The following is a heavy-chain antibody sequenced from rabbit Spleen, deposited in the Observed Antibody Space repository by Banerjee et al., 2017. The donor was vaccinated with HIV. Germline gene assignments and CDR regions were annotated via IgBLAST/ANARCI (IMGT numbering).Heavy chain of an antibody. CDR3: ARDTGTSFSTYGMDL. CDR1: GFSFSSNYY. D-gene: IGHD8-1*01. CDR2: INVGSNDIT. V-gene: IGHV1S40*01. J-gene: IGHJ6*01. Sequence: QSLEESGGDLVKPGASLTLTCTASGFSFSSNYYMCWVRQAPGKGLEWIACINVGSNDITYYATWAEGRFTISKTSSTTVTLQMTSLTAADTATYFCARDTGTSFSTYGMDLWGPGTLVTVS.